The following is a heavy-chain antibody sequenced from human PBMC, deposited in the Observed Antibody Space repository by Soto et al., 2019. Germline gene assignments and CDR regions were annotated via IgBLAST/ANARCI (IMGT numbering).Heavy chain of an antibody. D-gene: IGHD3-10*01. CDR3: ASQLLWFGELLPWFDP. Sequence: SETLSLTCTVSGGSISSYYWSWIRQPPGKGLEWIGYIYYSGSTNYNPSLKSRVTISVDTSKNQFSLKLSSVTAADTAVYYCASQLLWFGELLPWFDPWGQGTLVTVSS. V-gene: IGHV4-59*08. CDR1: GGSISSYY. J-gene: IGHJ5*02. CDR2: IYYSGST.